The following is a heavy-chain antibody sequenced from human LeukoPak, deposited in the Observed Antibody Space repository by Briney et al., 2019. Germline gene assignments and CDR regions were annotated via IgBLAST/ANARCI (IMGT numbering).Heavy chain of an antibody. V-gene: IGHV3-7*01. CDR3: AGGRDVYRY. Sequence: GGSLRLSCAASGFTFSSYWMTWVRQAPGKGLEWVANIKQDGSEKYYVDSVKGRFTISRDNAKNSLYLQMNSLRVEDTAVYYCAGGRDVYRYWGQGTLVTVSS. J-gene: IGHJ4*02. CDR1: GFTFSSYW. CDR2: IKQDGSEK. D-gene: IGHD5-24*01.